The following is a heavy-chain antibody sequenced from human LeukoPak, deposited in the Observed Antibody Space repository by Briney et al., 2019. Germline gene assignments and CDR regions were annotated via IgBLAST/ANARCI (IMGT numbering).Heavy chain of an antibody. CDR1: GFTFSNYW. J-gene: IGHJ4*02. CDR2: IKGDGSYK. Sequence: GGSLRLSCAASGFTFSNYWMSWVRQAPGKGLEWVANIKGDGSYKYYVDSVKGRFTISRDNAKNTLDLQMNSLRVEDTAVYFCAREWGNSVLPLDYWGQGTLVTVSP. CDR3: AREWGNSVLPLDY. D-gene: IGHD3-16*01. V-gene: IGHV3-7*01.